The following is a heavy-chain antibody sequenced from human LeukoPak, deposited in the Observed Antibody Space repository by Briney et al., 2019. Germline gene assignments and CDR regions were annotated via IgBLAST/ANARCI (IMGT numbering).Heavy chain of an antibody. V-gene: IGHV3-43D*03. J-gene: IGHJ6*03. CDR1: GFTFDDYA. Sequence: GGSLRLSCAASGFTFDDYAMHWVRQAPGKGLEWVSLISWDGGSTYYADSVKGRFTISRDNSKNSLYLQMNSLRAEDTALYYCAKGEGFGELFIVDYYMDVWGKGTTVTVSS. CDR2: ISWDGGST. CDR3: AKGEGFGELFIVDYYMDV. D-gene: IGHD3-10*01.